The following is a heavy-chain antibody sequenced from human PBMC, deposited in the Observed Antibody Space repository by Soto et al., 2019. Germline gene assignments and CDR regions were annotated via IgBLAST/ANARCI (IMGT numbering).Heavy chain of an antibody. D-gene: IGHD6-13*01. CDR1: GGSISSSSYY. CDR3: ARHLVAAAGTY. J-gene: IGHJ4*02. CDR2: ISFTGST. Sequence: QLQLQESGPGLVKPSETLSLTCTVSGGSISSSSYYWGWIRQPPGKGLEWIGSISFTGSTYYNPSLKIRVTISVDTSKNPVSLKLISVTAADTAVYYCARHLVAAAGTYWGQGTLVTVSS. V-gene: IGHV4-39*01.